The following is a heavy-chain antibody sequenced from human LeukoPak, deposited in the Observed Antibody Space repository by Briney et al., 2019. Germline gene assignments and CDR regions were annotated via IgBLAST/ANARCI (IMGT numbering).Heavy chain of an antibody. CDR1: GGSSSGYY. D-gene: IGHD6-13*01. V-gene: IGHV4-34*01. CDR2: INHSGST. CDR3: ARRVAAAGTNWFDP. Sequence: SETLSLTCAVYGGSSSGYYWSWIRQPPGKGLEWIGEINHSGSTNYNPSLKSRVTISVDTSKNQFSLKLSSVTAADTAVYYCARRVAAAGTNWFDPWGQGTLVTVSS. J-gene: IGHJ5*02.